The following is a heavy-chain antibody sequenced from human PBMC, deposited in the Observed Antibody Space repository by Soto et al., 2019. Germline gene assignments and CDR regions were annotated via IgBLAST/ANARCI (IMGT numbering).Heavy chain of an antibody. D-gene: IGHD1-26*01. J-gene: IGHJ4*02. CDR1: GYTFTSYY. CDR3: ARGRPPTRLVGFDY. Sequence: GASVKVSCKASGYTFTSYYMHWVRQVPGQGLEWMGLINPTGGITNYAPRFQGRITMTSDTSTTTVYMELSSLRTEDTAMYYCARGRPPTRLVGFDYWGRGTLVTVSS. V-gene: IGHV1-46*01. CDR2: INPTGGIT.